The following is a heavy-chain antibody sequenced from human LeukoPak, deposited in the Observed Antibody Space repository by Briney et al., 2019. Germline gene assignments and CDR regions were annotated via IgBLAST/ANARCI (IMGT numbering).Heavy chain of an antibody. V-gene: IGHV3-21*01. J-gene: IGHJ4*02. Sequence: GGSLRLSCAASGFIFSSHSMNWVRQAPGKGLEWVSSISSERVYLIHGDSMKGRFTISRDNAKNSLYLQMNSLRAEDTAVYYCARGETVGTTTGFDYWGQGTLVTVSS. D-gene: IGHD1-26*01. CDR2: ISSERVYL. CDR3: ARGETVGTTTGFDY. CDR1: GFIFSSHS.